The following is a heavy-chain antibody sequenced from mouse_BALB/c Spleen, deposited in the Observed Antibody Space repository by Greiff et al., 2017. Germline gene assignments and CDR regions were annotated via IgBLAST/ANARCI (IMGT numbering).Heavy chain of an antibody. Sequence: EVKLMESGGGLVKPGGSLKLSCAASGFTFSSYAMSWVRQSPEKRLEWVAEISSGGSYTYYPDTVTGRFTISRDNAKNTLYLEMSSLRSEDTAMYYCARSTMITTGFDYWAQGTTLTVSS. J-gene: IGHJ2*01. CDR3: ARSTMITTGFDY. CDR2: ISSGGSYT. D-gene: IGHD2-4*01. V-gene: IGHV5-9-4*01. CDR1: GFTFSSYA.